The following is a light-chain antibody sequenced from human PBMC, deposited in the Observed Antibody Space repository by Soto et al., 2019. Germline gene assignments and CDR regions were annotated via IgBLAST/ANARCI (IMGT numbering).Light chain of an antibody. J-gene: IGLJ1*01. Sequence: QSVLTQPPSVSGAPGQRVTISCTGSSSNIGAGYDVHWYQQLPGTAPKLLIFGNSNRPSGVPDRFSGSKSGPSASLAITGLQADDDAHYYCQSYDSSLSAYVFGTGTKLTVL. CDR2: GNS. V-gene: IGLV1-40*01. CDR3: QSYDSSLSAYV. CDR1: SSNIGAGYD.